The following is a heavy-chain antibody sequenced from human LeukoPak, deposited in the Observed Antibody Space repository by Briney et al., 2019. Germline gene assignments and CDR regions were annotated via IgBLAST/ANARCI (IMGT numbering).Heavy chain of an antibody. Sequence: SETLSLTCAVYGGSFSGYYWSWIRQPPGKGLEWIGEINHSGSTNYNPSLKSRVTISVDTSKNQFSLKLSSVTAADTAVYYCARGGSELLWFGELLTSPYYYYGMDVWGQGTTVTVSS. CDR1: GGSFSGYY. V-gene: IGHV4-34*01. CDR3: ARGGSELLWFGELLTSPYYYYGMDV. D-gene: IGHD3-10*01. CDR2: INHSGST. J-gene: IGHJ6*02.